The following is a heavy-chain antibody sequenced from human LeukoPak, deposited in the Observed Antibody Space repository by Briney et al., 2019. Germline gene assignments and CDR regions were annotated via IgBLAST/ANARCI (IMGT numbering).Heavy chain of an antibody. D-gene: IGHD6-13*01. CDR1: GFTFSSYA. V-gene: IGHV3-23*01. CDR2: ISGSGGDT. CDR3: AKDGGPSSSWYLYYFDY. Sequence: GGSLRLSCTASGFTFSSYAMSWVRQAPGKGLEWVSGISGSGGDTFYADSVKGRFTISRDNSRNTLYLQMNSLRADDTATYYCAKDGGPSSSWYLYYFDYWGLGTLVTVS. J-gene: IGHJ4*02.